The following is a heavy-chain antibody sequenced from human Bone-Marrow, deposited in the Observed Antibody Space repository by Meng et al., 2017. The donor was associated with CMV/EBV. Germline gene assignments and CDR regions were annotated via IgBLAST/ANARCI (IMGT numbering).Heavy chain of an antibody. J-gene: IGHJ4*02. Sequence: GFTFSNYAMTWVRQAPGKGLEWVSAIRSSGATTYYADSVKGRFTISRDDSKTTLYLQMNSLRAEDTAIYYCAKSETYCGGDCYSDYWGQGTLVTVSS. CDR2: IRSSGATT. V-gene: IGHV3-23*01. CDR3: AKSETYCGGDCYSDY. CDR1: GFTFSNYA. D-gene: IGHD2-21*02.